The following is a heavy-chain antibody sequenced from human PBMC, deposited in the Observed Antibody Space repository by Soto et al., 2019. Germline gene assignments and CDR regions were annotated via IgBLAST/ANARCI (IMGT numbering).Heavy chain of an antibody. J-gene: IGHJ6*02. D-gene: IGHD6-13*01. CDR1: GGSFSGYY. CDR2: INHSGST. Sequence: SETLSLTCAVYGGSFSGYYWSWIRQPPGKGLEWIGEINHSGSTNYNPSLKSRVTISVDTSKNQFSLKLSSVTAADTAVYYCARDSSWYDYYYGMDVWGQGTTVTVSS. V-gene: IGHV4-34*01. CDR3: ARDSSWYDYYYGMDV.